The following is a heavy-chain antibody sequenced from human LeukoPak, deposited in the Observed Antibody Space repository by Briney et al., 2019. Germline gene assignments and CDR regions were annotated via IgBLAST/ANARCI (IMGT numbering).Heavy chain of an antibody. J-gene: IGHJ4*02. Sequence: GGSLRLSCAASGFTFSSYDMNWVRQAPGKGLEWVSALSGIGGSTYYADSVKGRFTISRDNSNNTLYLQMNSLRTDDTAVYYCAKSRDYFESSGYYFDYWGQGTLVTVSS. CDR2: LSGIGGST. D-gene: IGHD3-22*01. V-gene: IGHV3-23*01. CDR3: AKSRDYFESSGYYFDY. CDR1: GFTFSSYD.